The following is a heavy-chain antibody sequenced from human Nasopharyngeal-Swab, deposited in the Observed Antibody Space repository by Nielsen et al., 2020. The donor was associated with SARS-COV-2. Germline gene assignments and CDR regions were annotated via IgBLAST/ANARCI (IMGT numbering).Heavy chain of an antibody. D-gene: IGHD1-26*01. CDR3: ARGDSGSYSAY. Sequence: WVRQAPGQGLEWMGWISAFNGHTNYARKFQGRVTMTTDTYTSTAYMELRTLRSDDTAVYYCARGDSGSYSAYWGQGTLVTVSS. J-gene: IGHJ4*02. CDR2: ISAFNGHT. V-gene: IGHV1-18*01.